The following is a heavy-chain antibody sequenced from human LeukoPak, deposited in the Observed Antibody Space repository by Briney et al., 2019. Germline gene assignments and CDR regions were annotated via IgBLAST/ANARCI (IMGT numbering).Heavy chain of an antibody. D-gene: IGHD6-6*01. CDR3: AVTSEDDAFDI. V-gene: IGHV4-34*01. CDR1: GGSFSGYY. J-gene: IGHJ3*02. CDR2: INHSGST. Sequence: SETLSLTCAVYGGSFSGYYWSWIRQPPGKGLEWIGEINHSGSTNYNPSLKSRVTISVDTSKNQFSLKLSSVTAADTAVYYCAVTSEDDAFDIWGQGTMVTVSS.